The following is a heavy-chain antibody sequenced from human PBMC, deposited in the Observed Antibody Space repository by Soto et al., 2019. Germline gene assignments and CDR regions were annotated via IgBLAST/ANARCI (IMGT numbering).Heavy chain of an antibody. CDR3: ARWSAIVGGAEALDV. D-gene: IGHD1-26*01. Sequence: VQLVQSGAEVKKPGASVRVSCKTSGYTFINYGITWVRQAPGQGREWMGWLSAYNGDTSSSEKLQDRFTMTTDTSTNTVYMDLRSLTSDDTAVYYCARWSAIVGGAEALDVWGQGTMVIVSS. CDR1: GYTFINYG. V-gene: IGHV1-18*01. CDR2: LSAYNGDT. J-gene: IGHJ3*01.